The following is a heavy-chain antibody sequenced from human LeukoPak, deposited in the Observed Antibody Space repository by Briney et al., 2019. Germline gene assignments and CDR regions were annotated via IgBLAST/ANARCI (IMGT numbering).Heavy chain of an antibody. CDR3: ALGGYVLGRYAFDT. V-gene: IGHV4-31*03. Sequence: SETLSLTCTVSGGSISSGGYYWSWIRQHPGKGLEWIGYIYYSGSTYYNPSLKSRVTISVDTSKNQFSLKLSSVTAADTAVYYCALGGYVLGRYAFDTWGQGTMVTVSS. CDR2: IYYSGST. D-gene: IGHD3-16*01. CDR1: GGSISSGGYY. J-gene: IGHJ3*02.